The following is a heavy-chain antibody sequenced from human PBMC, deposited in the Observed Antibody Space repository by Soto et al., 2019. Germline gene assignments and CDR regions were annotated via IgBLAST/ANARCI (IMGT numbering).Heavy chain of an antibody. D-gene: IGHD3-22*01. CDR2: IYYSGST. CDR1: GGSISSGGYY. Sequence: QVQLQESGPGLVKPSQTLSLTCTVSGGSISSGGYYWSWIRQHPGNGLEWIGYIYYSGSTYYNPSLKSRVTISVDTSKNQFSLKLSSVTAADTAVYYCARKGYDYYDSSGYSAEFDYWGQGTLVTVSS. CDR3: ARKGYDYYDSSGYSAEFDY. J-gene: IGHJ4*02. V-gene: IGHV4-31*03.